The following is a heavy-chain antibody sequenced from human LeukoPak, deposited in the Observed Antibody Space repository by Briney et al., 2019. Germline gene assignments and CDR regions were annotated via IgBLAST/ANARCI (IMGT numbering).Heavy chain of an antibody. V-gene: IGHV3-7*03. J-gene: IGHJ4*02. CDR2: IKNDGSET. CDR1: GLNFRDHW. CDR3: VKNDGWFHLAQ. Sequence: GGSLRLSCAVSGLNFRDHWMDWVRQAPGKGLQWVGHIKNDGSETYYLDSLKGRFSISRDNTNNALYLQMNSLRVEDTAVYYCVKNDGWFHLAQWGQGTLVTVSS. D-gene: IGHD6-19*01.